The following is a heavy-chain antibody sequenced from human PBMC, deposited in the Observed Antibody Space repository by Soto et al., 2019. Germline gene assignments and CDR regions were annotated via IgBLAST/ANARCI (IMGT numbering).Heavy chain of an antibody. CDR3: ARAIKRWEVNYYFDF. V-gene: IGHV1-69*06. CDR1: GSTFNNFA. D-gene: IGHD1-26*01. CDR2: IVVDSNTA. J-gene: IGHJ4*02. Sequence: QVVLLQSGAEVKEPGSSVRVSCQVSGSTFNNFAFSWVRQAPGHGPEWMGGIVVDSNTAEYSQRFQDRVTITADTSTHTLYMELGSLTFEDTAVYYCARAIKRWEVNYYFDFWGQGTLVTVSS.